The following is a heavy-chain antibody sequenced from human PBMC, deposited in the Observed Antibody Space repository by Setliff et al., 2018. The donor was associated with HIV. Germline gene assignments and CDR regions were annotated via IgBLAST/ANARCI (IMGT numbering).Heavy chain of an antibody. J-gene: IGHJ4*02. CDR1: GFTFTSYW. CDR2: IKQDGSEK. V-gene: IGHV3-7*03. Sequence: GGSLRLSCAASGFTFTSYWMIWVRQAPGKGLEWVANIKQDGSEKYYLDSVKGRFTISRDNAKNSLYLQMNSLRAEDMALYYCAKGRYSSSWYYFDYWGQGTLVTVSS. CDR3: AKGRYSSSWYYFDY. D-gene: IGHD6-13*01.